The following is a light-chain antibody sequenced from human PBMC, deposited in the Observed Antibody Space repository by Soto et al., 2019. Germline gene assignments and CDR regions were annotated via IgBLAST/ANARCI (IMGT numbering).Light chain of an antibody. CDR2: DVT. J-gene: IGLJ2*01. V-gene: IGLV2-8*01. CDR3: SAYAGSNSLI. Sequence: QSALTQPPSASGSPGQSVTISCTGTSSDVGGYKFVSWYRRLPGKAPKLIIYDVTRRPPGVPDRFSGSKSGNTASLTVSGLHAEDEGDYYCSAYAGSNSLIFGGGTKLTVL. CDR1: SSDVGGYKF.